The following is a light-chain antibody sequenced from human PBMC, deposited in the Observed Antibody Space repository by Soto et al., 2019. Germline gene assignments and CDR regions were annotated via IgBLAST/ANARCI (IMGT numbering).Light chain of an antibody. J-gene: IGLJ3*02. V-gene: IGLV1-47*01. CDR3: AAWDDSLSGWV. CDR1: SSNIVTNH. Sequence: QSVLTQPPSASGTPGQRVTISCSGRSSNIVTNHVYWYQHLPGTAPKLLIYRNSLRPSGVPDRFSGSKSGTSASLAISGIRSEDEADYYCAAWDDSLSGWVFGGGTQLTVL. CDR2: RNS.